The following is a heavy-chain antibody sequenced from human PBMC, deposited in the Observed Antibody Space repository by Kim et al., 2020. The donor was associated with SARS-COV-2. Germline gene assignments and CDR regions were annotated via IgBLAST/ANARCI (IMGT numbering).Heavy chain of an antibody. D-gene: IGHD6-19*01. Sequence: GGSLRLSCAASGFTFSSYGMHWVRQAPGKGLEWVAVIWYDGSNKYYADSVKGRFTISRDNSKNTLYLQMNSLRAEDTAVYYCAREQFSYYGMDVWGQGTTVTVSS. V-gene: IGHV3-33*01. CDR3: AREQFSYYGMDV. CDR2: IWYDGSNK. J-gene: IGHJ6*02. CDR1: GFTFSSYG.